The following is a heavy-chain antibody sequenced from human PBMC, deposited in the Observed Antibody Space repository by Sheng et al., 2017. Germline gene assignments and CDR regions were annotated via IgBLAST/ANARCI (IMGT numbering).Heavy chain of an antibody. CDR3: AKATYQYDSSGKYSFDY. V-gene: IGHV3-23*04. CDR1: GFTFSNYG. CDR2: ISGSGGST. Sequence: EVQLVESGGGLVQPGGTLRLSCAASGFTFSNYGMSWVRQAPGKGLEWVSTISGSGGSTYYADSVKGRFAISRDNSKNTLYLQLNSLRAEDTAVYYCAKATYQYDSSGKYSFDYWGQGTLVTVSS. J-gene: IGHJ4*02. D-gene: IGHD3-22*01.